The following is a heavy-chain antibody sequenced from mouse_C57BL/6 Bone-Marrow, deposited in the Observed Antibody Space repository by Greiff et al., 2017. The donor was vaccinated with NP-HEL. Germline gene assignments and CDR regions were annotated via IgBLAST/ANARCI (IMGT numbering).Heavy chain of an antibody. D-gene: IGHD1-1*01. CDR3: AKGDYGRAMDY. V-gene: IGHV1-52*01. CDR1: GYTFTSYW. CDR2: IDPSDSET. J-gene: IGHJ4*01. Sequence: QVQLQQPGAELVRPGSSVKLSCKASGYTFTSYWMHWVKQRPIQGLEWIGNIDPSDSETHYNQKFKDKATLTVDKSSSTAYMQLSSLTSEDSAVYYCAKGDYGRAMDYWGQGTSVTVSS.